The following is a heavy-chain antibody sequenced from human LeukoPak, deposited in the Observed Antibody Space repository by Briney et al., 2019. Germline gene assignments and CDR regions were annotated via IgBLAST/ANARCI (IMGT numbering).Heavy chain of an antibody. CDR3: ARVDSSGWYSPYYFDY. V-gene: IGHV7-4-1*02. D-gene: IGHD6-13*01. Sequence: ASVKVSCKASGYAFISYAMNWVRQAPGQGLEWMGWINTNTGNPTYAQGFTGRFVFSLDTSVSTAYLQISSLKAEDTAVYYCARVDSSGWYSPYYFDYWGQGTLVTVSS. J-gene: IGHJ4*02. CDR2: INTNTGNP. CDR1: GYAFISYA.